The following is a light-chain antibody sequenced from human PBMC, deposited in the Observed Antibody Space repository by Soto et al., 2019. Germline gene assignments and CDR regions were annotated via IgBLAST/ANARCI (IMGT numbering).Light chain of an antibody. V-gene: IGKV4-1*01. CDR3: RQYSGPLWT. CDR1: XXXXYTSNNKNY. J-gene: IGKJ1*01. Sequence: DRLRTPSPDSLSVSLGERATXXXXXXXXXXYTSNNKNYLAWYQQKPGQPPKLLLYWASTRQSGVPDRFSGSGSGTHFTLTISSLQAEDVAVYYCRQYSGPLWTFGQGTKVDIK. CDR2: WAS.